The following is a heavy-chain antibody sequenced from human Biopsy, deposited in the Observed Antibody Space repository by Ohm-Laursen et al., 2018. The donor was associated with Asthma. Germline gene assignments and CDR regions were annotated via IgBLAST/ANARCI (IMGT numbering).Heavy chain of an antibody. CDR1: GFAVSRDH. Sequence: SLRLSCAAAGFAVSRDHMFWVRQAPGKGLEWVSVIYSGGTSHTADSVRGRFTISRDYSKNTLYLQMHSLRVEDTAVYYCARGDSSGWSHYYFDYWGQRTLVTVSS. D-gene: IGHD6-19*01. CDR2: IYSGGTS. V-gene: IGHV3-53*01. J-gene: IGHJ4*02. CDR3: ARGDSSGWSHYYFDY.